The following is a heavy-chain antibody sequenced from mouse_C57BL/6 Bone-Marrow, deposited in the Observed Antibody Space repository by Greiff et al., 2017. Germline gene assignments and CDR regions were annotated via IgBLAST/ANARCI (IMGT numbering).Heavy chain of an antibody. CDR3: ARIITTVLAYYAMDY. Sequence: QVTLKVSGPGILQPSQTLSLTCSFSGFSLSTFGMGVGWIRQPSGKGLEWLAHIWWDDDKYYNPALKSRLTISKDTSKHKVFLRIAYVDTSDTASYYCARIITTVLAYYAMDYWGQGTSVTVSS. J-gene: IGHJ4*01. D-gene: IGHD1-1*01. CDR1: GFSLSTFGMG. CDR2: IWWDDDK. V-gene: IGHV8-8*01.